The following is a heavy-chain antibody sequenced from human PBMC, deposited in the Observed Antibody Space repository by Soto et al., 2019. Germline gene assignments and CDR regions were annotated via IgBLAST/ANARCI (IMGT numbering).Heavy chain of an antibody. D-gene: IGHD1-26*01. CDR2: IYYSGST. Sequence: SETLSLTCTVSGGSISSSSYYWGWIRQPPGKGLEWIGSIYYSGSTYYNPSLKSRVTISVDTSKNQFSLKLSSVTAADTGVYYCARQLGWELLSYYYYGMDVWGQGTTVTVSS. CDR1: GGSISSSSYY. V-gene: IGHV4-39*01. CDR3: ARQLGWELLSYYYYGMDV. J-gene: IGHJ6*02.